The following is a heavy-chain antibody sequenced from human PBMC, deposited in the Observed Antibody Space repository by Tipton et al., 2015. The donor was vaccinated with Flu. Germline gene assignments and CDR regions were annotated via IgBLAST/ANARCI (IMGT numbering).Heavy chain of an antibody. CDR3: ARHTGDSVRGVIDY. V-gene: IGHV4-38-2*01. Sequence: TLSLTCSVSGDSIGSNYYWGWIRQPPGKGLQWIGNVHRTGGAYYNPSLKSRLTMSVDTSKNQFSLKLSSVTAADTAVYYCARHTGDSVRGVIDYWGQGTLVTVSS. CDR1: GDSIGSNYY. CDR2: VHRTGGA. D-gene: IGHD3-10*02. J-gene: IGHJ4*02.